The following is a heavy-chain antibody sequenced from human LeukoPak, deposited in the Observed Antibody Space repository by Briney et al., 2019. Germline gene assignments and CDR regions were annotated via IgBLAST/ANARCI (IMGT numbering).Heavy chain of an antibody. D-gene: IGHD1-26*01. V-gene: IGHV3-30*18. CDR1: GFTFSSYG. CDR3: AKCGGGLGANNDDFLDY. J-gene: IGHJ4*03. Sequence: GRSLRLSCAASGFTFSSYGLHWVRQAPGKGLEWVAFLSYDGSYADSVKGRFTISRDNPQNTLHLQMNSLRAGDTAVYYCAKCGGGLGANNDDFLDYWGQGTSVSVSS. CDR2: LSYDGS.